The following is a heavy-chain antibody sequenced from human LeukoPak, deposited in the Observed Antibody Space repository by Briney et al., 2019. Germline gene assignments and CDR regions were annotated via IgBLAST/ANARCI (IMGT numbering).Heavy chain of an antibody. V-gene: IGHV1-69*13. CDR3: VGEGTTRALDY. CDR2: IIPIFGTA. CDR1: GGTFSSYA. D-gene: IGHD1-1*01. Sequence: ASVNVSFKASGGTFSSYAISWVRQAPGQGLEWMGGIIPIFGTANYAQKFQGRVTITADESTSTAYMELSSLRSEDTAVYYCVGEGTTRALDYWGQGTLVTVSS. J-gene: IGHJ4*02.